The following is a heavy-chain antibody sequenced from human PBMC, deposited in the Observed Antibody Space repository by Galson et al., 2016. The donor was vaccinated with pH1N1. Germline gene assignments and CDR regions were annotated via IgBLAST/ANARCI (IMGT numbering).Heavy chain of an antibody. CDR2: RNRTDGNA. Sequence: SAKVSCKASGYNLTSYDINWVRQATGHGLEWMGWRNRTDGNADYAPKFQGRVTLTRNATINTAYMDLSSLTSKDKAVYYCSRGPVYWYFDLWGRGTPVIVSS. V-gene: IGHV1-8*01. CDR3: SRGPVYWYFDL. CDR1: GYNLTSYD. J-gene: IGHJ2*01.